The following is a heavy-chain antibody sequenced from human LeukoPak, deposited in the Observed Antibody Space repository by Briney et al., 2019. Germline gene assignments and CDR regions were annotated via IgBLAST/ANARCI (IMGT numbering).Heavy chain of an antibody. CDR1: GFTFSNSA. V-gene: IGHV3-23*01. CDR2: ISGSGGST. Sequence: PGGSLRLSCAASGFTFSNSALSWVRQAPGKGLEWVSDISGSGGSTYYADSVKGRFTISRDNSKNTLYLQMNSLRAEDTAVYYCAKTYHIDYWGQGTLVTVSS. J-gene: IGHJ4*02. D-gene: IGHD2-2*01. CDR3: AKTYHIDY.